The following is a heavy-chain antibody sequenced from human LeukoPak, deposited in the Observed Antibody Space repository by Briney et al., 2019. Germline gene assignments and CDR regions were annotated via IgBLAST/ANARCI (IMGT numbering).Heavy chain of an antibody. CDR1: GFTFSTYA. D-gene: IGHD6-19*01. Sequence: GGSLRLSCAASGFTFSTYAMSWVRQTPGKGLEWVSAISGSGSATYYADSVKGRFTISRDNSKNTLYLQMNSLRAEDTAVYYCAKGSGSGWYWYNWFDPWGQGTLVTVSS. CDR2: ISGSGSAT. V-gene: IGHV3-23*01. J-gene: IGHJ5*02. CDR3: AKGSGSGWYWYNWFDP.